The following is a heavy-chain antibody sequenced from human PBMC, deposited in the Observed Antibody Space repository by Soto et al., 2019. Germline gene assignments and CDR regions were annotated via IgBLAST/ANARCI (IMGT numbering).Heavy chain of an antibody. V-gene: IGHV3-23*01. CDR1: GFTFSRYA. D-gene: IGHD3-3*01. CDR3: ANVPSGWFFLFLEL. CDR2: VSGSGATT. J-gene: IGHJ4*02. Sequence: GGSLRLSCAASGFTFSRYAMSWVRQAPGKGLEWVSIVSGSGATTSYVDSVKGRFTISRDNSMNTLYLQMKILRAEDTAVYYCANVPSGWFFLFLELGGQETLVTVSS.